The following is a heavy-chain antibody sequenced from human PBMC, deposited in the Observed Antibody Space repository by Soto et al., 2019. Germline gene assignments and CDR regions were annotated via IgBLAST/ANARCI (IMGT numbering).Heavy chain of an antibody. CDR3: ARWGTTGGLDV. V-gene: IGHV3-33*05. Sequence: QVQLVESGEGVVQPGTSLRLSCVGSGFTFRSYVIHWVRQAPGKGLEWVALTSYDGSNNFYGDSVKGRFTISRDNSRNTVELQMAILRLEDTSLYYCARWGTTGGLDVWGQGTLVSVSS. CDR2: TSYDGSNN. CDR1: GFTFRSYV. D-gene: IGHD3-16*01. J-gene: IGHJ4*02.